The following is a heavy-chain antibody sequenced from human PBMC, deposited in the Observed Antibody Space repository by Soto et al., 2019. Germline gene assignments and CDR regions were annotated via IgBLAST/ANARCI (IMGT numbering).Heavy chain of an antibody. CDR1: GGSISSSNW. CDR3: ARDRKAGSSGYHDAFDI. CDR2: IYHSGST. J-gene: IGHJ3*02. Sequence: QVQLQESGPGLVKPSGTLSLTCAVSGGSISSSNWWSWVRQPPGKGLEWIGEIYHSGSTNYNPSLKSRVTIPVDKSKNQFSLKLSSVTAADTAVYYCARDRKAGSSGYHDAFDIWGQGTMVTVSS. V-gene: IGHV4-4*02. D-gene: IGHD3-22*01.